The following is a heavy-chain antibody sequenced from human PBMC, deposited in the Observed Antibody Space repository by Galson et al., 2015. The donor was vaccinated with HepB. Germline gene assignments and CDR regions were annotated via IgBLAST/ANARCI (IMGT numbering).Heavy chain of an antibody. J-gene: IGHJ2*01. CDR2: INSDGSST. CDR1: GFTFSSYW. D-gene: IGHD3-10*01. V-gene: IGHV3-74*01. Sequence: SLRLSCAASGFTFSSYWMHWVRQAPGKGLVWVSRINSDGSSTSYADSVKGRFTISRDNAKNTLYLQMNSLRAEDTAVYYCAREEEGMRWYFDLWGRGTLVTVSS. CDR3: AREEEGMRWYFDL.